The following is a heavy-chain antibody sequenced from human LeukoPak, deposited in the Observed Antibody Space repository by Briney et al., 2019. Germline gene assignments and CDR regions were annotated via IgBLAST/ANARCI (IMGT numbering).Heavy chain of an antibody. Sequence: ASVKVSCKASGYTFTSYGISWVRQAPGQGLEWMGGIIPIFGTANYAQKFQGRVTITTDESTSTAYMELSSLRSEDTAVYYCARGGYCSGGSCYLDYWGQGTLVTVSS. D-gene: IGHD2-15*01. CDR3: ARGGYCSGGSCYLDY. J-gene: IGHJ4*02. CDR1: GYTFTSYG. CDR2: IIPIFGTA. V-gene: IGHV1-69*05.